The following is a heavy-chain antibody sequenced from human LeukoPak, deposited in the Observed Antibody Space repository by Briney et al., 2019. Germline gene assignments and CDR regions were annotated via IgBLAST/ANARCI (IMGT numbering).Heavy chain of an antibody. J-gene: IGHJ3*02. V-gene: IGHV4-61*01. CDR1: GGSVSSGSYY. CDR2: IYYSGST. CDR3: ARDRYSTWPDAFDI. D-gene: IGHD6-13*01. Sequence: SETLSLTCTVSGGSVSSGSYYWSWIRQPPGKGLECIGYIYYSGSTNYNPSLKSRVTISVDTSKNQFSLKLSSVTAADTAVYYCARDRYSTWPDAFDIWGQGTMVTVSS.